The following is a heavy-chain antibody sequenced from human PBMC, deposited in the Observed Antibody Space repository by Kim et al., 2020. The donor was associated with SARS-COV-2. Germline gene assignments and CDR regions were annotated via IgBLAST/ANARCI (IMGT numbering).Heavy chain of an antibody. D-gene: IGHD3-3*01. V-gene: IGHV3-48*03. CDR2: ISSSGSTI. J-gene: IGHJ4*02. Sequence: GGSLRLSCAASGFTFSSYEMNWVRQAPGKGLEWVSYISSSGSTIYYADSVKGRFTISRDNAKNSLYLQMNSLRAEDTAVYYCARSRITIFGVVTLDYWGQGTLVTVSS. CDR3: ARSRITIFGVVTLDY. CDR1: GFTFSSYE.